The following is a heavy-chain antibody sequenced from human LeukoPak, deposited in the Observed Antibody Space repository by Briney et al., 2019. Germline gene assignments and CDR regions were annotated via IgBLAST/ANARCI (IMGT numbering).Heavy chain of an antibody. J-gene: IGHJ5*02. V-gene: IGHV4-34*01. CDR3: ARHPRFSGRALWFGENGNWFDP. Sequence: SETLSLTCAVYGGSFSGYYWSWIRQPPGKGLEWIGEINHSGSTNYNPSLKSRVTISVDTSKNQFSLKLSSVTAADTAVYYCARHPRFSGRALWFGENGNWFDPWGQGTLSPSPQ. CDR1: GGSFSGYY. CDR2: INHSGST. D-gene: IGHD3-10*01.